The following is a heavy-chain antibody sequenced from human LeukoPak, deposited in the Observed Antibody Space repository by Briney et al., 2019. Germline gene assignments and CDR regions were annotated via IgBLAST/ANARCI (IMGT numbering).Heavy chain of an antibody. CDR2: ISAYNGNT. D-gene: IGHD5-18*01. CDR1: GYTFTSYG. Sequence: ASVKVSCKASGYTFTSYGISWVRQAPGQGLERMGWISAYNGNTNYAQKLQGRVTMTTDTSTSTAYMELRSLRSDDTAVYYCARDEGITAMVSLGVDYWGQGTLVTVSS. CDR3: ARDEGITAMVSLGVDY. J-gene: IGHJ4*02. V-gene: IGHV1-18*01.